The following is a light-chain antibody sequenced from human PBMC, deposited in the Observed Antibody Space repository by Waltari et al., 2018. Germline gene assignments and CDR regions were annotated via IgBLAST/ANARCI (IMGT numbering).Light chain of an antibody. V-gene: IGLV3-25*03. Sequence: SYELKQPPSVSVSPGQTARITCSGAALPKQYAYWYQQKPGQAPVLVIYKDSERPSGIPERFSGSSSGTTVTLTISGVQAEDEADYYCQSADSSGTNWVFGGGTKLTVL. J-gene: IGLJ3*02. CDR2: KDS. CDR3: QSADSSGTNWV. CDR1: ALPKQY.